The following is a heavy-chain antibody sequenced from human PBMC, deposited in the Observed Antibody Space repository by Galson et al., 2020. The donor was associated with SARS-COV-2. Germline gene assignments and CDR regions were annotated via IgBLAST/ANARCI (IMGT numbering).Heavy chain of an antibody. J-gene: IGHJ4*02. Sequence: SLNCTVSGDSLINYYWSWLRQPPGKGLEWIGYIYYSGRTNYNHSLQSRVTISVATSKNQFSLNLSSVTAADTAIYYCAGDDLGVTTINGFVYWGQGTLVTVSS. CDR1: GDSLINYY. CDR2: IYYSGRT. CDR3: AGDDLGVTTINGFVY. V-gene: IGHV4-59*01. D-gene: IGHD4-17*01.